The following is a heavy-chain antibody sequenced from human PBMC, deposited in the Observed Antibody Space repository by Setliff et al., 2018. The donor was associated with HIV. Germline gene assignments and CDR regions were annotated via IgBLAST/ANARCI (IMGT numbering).Heavy chain of an antibody. J-gene: IGHJ4*02. CDR1: GVSFGSSDYY. D-gene: IGHD5-12*01. Sequence: SETLSLTCTVSGVSFGSSDYYRAWLRQPPGKGLEWIGSFYYSGSTYYNPSLKSRVTISVDTAKNQFSLRLTSVTAADTAIYYCARQVSIPGVAITPVDYWGQGALVTVSS. V-gene: IGHV4-39*01. CDR2: FYYSGST. CDR3: ARQVSIPGVAITPVDY.